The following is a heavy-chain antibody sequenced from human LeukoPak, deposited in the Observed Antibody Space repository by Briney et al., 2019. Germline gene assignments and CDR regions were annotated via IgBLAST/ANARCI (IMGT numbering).Heavy chain of an antibody. V-gene: IGHV4-30-4*01. CDR3: ARDRGSGSPHWFDP. CDR2: IYYSGST. CDR1: GGSISSGDYY. Sequence: SETLSLTCTVSGGSISSGDYYWSWIRQPPGKGLEWIGYIYYSGSTSYNPSLKSRVILSVDTSKNQFSLKLSSVTAADTAVYYCARDRGSGSPHWFDPWGQGTLVTVSS. D-gene: IGHD3-10*01. J-gene: IGHJ5*02.